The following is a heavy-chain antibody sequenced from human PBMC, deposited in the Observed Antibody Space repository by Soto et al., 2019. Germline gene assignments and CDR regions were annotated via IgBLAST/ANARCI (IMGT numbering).Heavy chain of an antibody. V-gene: IGHV3-30*18. CDR1: GFTFSSYG. Sequence: GGSLRPSCAASGFTFSSYGMHWVRQDAGKELEWGTGKLYAGIDKYYADYVKGRFTITRENAKNTEYLQMNSLRTEDSAVYYCAKAGGGFGDFVHHWGQGTPVTVS. D-gene: IGHD3-10*01. CDR3: AKAGGGFGDFVHH. J-gene: IGHJ4*02. CDR2: KLYAGIDK.